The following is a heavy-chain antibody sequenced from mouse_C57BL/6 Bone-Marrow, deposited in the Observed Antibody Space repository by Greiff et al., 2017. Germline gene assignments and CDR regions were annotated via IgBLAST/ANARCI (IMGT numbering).Heavy chain of an antibody. V-gene: IGHV7-3*01. CDR2: IRNKANGYTT. J-gene: IGHJ3*01. CDR3: AVLCPFSWFAY. D-gene: IGHD1-1*02. CDR1: GFTFTDYY. Sequence: EVKLMESGGGLVQPGGSLSLSCAASGFTFTDYYMSWVRQPPGKALEWLGFIRNKANGYTTEYSASVKGRFTISRDNSQSILYLQMNALRAEDSATYYCAVLCPFSWFAYWGQGTLVTVSA.